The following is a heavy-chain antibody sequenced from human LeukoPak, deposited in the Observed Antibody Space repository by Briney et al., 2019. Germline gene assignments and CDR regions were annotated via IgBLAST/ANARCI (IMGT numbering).Heavy chain of an antibody. Sequence: GGSLRLSCAASGFSFSSYSMNWVRQAPGKGLEWVSSISSSSSYTYYADSVKGRFTISRDNAKNSLYLQMNSLRAEDTAVYYCAGGGSGNWNAPFDYWGQGTLVTVSS. J-gene: IGHJ4*02. CDR3: AGGGSGNWNAPFDY. CDR2: ISSSSSYT. CDR1: GFSFSSYS. V-gene: IGHV3-21*01. D-gene: IGHD1-1*01.